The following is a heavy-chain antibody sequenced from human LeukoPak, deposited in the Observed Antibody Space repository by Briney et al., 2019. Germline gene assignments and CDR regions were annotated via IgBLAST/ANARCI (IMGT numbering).Heavy chain of an antibody. CDR2: IIPIFGTA. CDR1: GYTFTGYY. CDR3: ARPKRDYGDYTFDY. Sequence: ASVKVSCKASGYTFTGYYMHWVRQAPGQGLEWMGGIIPIFGTANYAQKFQGRVTITTDESTSTAYMELSSLRSEDTAVYYCARPKRDYGDYTFDYWGQGTLVTVSS. V-gene: IGHV1-69*05. D-gene: IGHD4-17*01. J-gene: IGHJ4*02.